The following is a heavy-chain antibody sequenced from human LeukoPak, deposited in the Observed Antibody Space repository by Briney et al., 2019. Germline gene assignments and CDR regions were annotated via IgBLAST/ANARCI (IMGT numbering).Heavy chain of an antibody. CDR1: GFTFDDYA. J-gene: IGHJ2*01. Sequence: GRSLRLSCAASGFTFDDYAMHWVRQAPGKGLVWVSRIKTDGSTITYADSVKGRFTISRDNAMNTLYLQMNSLGAEDTAVYYCARVGQGEWFFDLWGRGTLVTVSS. V-gene: IGHV3-74*01. CDR3: ARVGQGEWFFDL. CDR2: IKTDGSTI. D-gene: IGHD1-26*01.